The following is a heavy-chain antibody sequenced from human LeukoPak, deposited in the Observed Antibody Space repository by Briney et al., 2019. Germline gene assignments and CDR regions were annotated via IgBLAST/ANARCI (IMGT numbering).Heavy chain of an antibody. CDR2: ISSSSSTI. J-gene: IGHJ4*02. D-gene: IGHD5-18*01. CDR3: ARQVRRVQLWSSYYFDY. CDR1: GFTFSSYS. V-gene: IGHV3-48*01. Sequence: GGSLRLSCAASGFTFSSYSMTWVRQAPGKGLEWVSYISSSSSTIYYADSVKGRFTISRDNAKNSLYLQMNSLRAEDTAVYYCARQVRRVQLWSSYYFDYWGQGTLVTVSS.